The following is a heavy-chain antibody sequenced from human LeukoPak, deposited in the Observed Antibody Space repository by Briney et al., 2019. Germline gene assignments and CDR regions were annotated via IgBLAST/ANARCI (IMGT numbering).Heavy chain of an antibody. V-gene: IGHV1-2*02. CDR1: GYTFTGYY. CDR3: ATGEDYGDPMDV. D-gene: IGHD4-17*01. CDR2: INPNSGGT. Sequence: ASVKVSCKASGYTFTGYYMHWVRQAPGQGLEWMGWINPNSGGTNYAQKFQGRVTMTRDASISTAFMELSRLRSDDTAVYYCATGEDYGDPMDVWGKGTTVTVSS. J-gene: IGHJ6*03.